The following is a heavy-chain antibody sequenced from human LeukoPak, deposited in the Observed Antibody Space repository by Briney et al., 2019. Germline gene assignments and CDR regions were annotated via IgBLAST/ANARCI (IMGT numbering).Heavy chain of an antibody. V-gene: IGHV4-59*11. CDR1: GGSISSHY. CDR2: IYYSGST. CDR3: ARGGGWSFDY. Sequence: PSETLSLTCTVSGGSISSHYWSWIRQPPGKGLEWIGYIYYSGSTNYNPSLKSRVIISVDTSKNQFSLKLSSVTAADTAVYYCARGGGWSFDYWGQGTLVTVSS. J-gene: IGHJ4*02.